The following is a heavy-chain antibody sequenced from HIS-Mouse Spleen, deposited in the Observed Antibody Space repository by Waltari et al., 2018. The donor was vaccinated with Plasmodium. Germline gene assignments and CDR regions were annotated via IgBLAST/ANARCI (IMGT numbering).Heavy chain of an antibody. Sequence: EVQLVESGGGLIQPGGSLRLSCAASGFTVSSNYMSWVRQGPGKGLEWVSVIYSGGSTYSADTVKGRFTISRDNSKNTLYLQMNSLRAEDTAVYYCASRWTEQYSGSYYAFDIWGQGTMVTVSS. V-gene: IGHV3-53*01. CDR1: GFTVSSNY. D-gene: IGHD1-26*01. J-gene: IGHJ3*02. CDR3: ASRWTEQYSGSYYAFDI. CDR2: IYSGGST.